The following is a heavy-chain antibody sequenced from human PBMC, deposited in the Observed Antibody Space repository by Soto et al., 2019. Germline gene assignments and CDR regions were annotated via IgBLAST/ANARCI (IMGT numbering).Heavy chain of an antibody. Sequence: GSLRLSCAASGFTFSSYAMHWVRQAPGKGLEWVAVISYDGDNRYYADSVKGRFTISRDNSKNTLYLQMNSLRAEDTAVYYCARDTSRSVLRFARMDVWGQGTTVTVSS. CDR3: ARDTSRSVLRFARMDV. D-gene: IGHD3-3*01. CDR1: GFTFSSYA. V-gene: IGHV3-30-3*01. J-gene: IGHJ6*02. CDR2: ISYDGDNR.